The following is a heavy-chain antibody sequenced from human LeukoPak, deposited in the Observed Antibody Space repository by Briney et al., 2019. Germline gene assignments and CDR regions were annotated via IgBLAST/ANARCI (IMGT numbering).Heavy chain of an antibody. CDR1: GFTVSSNY. D-gene: IGHD6-13*01. V-gene: IGHV3-21*01. CDR2: ISSSSSYI. Sequence: GGSLRLSCAASGFTVSSNYMNWARQAPGKGLEWVSSISSSSSYIYYADSVKGRFTISRDNAKNSLYLQMNSLRAEDTAVYYCARKDSSSYSTYWGQGTLVTVSS. J-gene: IGHJ4*02. CDR3: ARKDSSSYSTY.